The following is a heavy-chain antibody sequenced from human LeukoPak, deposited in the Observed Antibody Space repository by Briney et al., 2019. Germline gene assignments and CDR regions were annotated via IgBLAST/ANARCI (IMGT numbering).Heavy chain of an antibody. CDR3: ARVDTAMATVPDY. V-gene: IGHV1-2*02. D-gene: IGHD5-18*01. CDR2: INPNSGGT. CDR1: GYTFTGYY. J-gene: IGHJ4*02. Sequence: ASVKVSCKASGYTFTGYYMHWVRQAPGQGLEWMGWINPNSGGTNYAQKFQGRVTMTRDTSISTAYMEPSRLRSDDTAVYYCARVDTAMATVPDYWGQGTLVTVSS.